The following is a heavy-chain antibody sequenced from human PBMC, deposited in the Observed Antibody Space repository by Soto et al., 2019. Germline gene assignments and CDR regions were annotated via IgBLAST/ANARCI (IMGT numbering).Heavy chain of an antibody. CDR1: GFTFSSYG. J-gene: IGHJ4*02. CDR3: ARDGPQYCGGDCSFDY. D-gene: IGHD2-21*02. Sequence: QVQLVESGGGVVQPGRSLRLSCAASGFTFSSYGMHWVRQAPGKGLEWVAVIWYDGSNKYYADSVKGRFTISRDNSKNTLYLQMNSLRAEDTAVYYCARDGPQYCGGDCSFDYWGQGTLLTVSS. V-gene: IGHV3-33*01. CDR2: IWYDGSNK.